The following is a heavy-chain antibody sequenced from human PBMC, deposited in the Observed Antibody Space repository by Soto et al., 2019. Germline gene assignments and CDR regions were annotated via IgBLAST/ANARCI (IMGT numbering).Heavy chain of an antibody. D-gene: IGHD1-1*01. J-gene: IGHJ5*02. CDR3: VRDGTKTLRDWFDP. CDR2: IYATGTT. Sequence: QVQLQESGPGLMKPSETLSPSCTVSGASISGYYWSWIRKSAGKGLEWIGRIYATGTTDYNPSLKSRVMMSVDTSKKQFSLKLRSVTAADTAVYYCVRDGTKTLRDWFDPWGQGISVTVSS. CDR1: GASISGYY. V-gene: IGHV4-4*07.